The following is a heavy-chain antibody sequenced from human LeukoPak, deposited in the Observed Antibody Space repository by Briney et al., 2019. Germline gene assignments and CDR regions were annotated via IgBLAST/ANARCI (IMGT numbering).Heavy chain of an antibody. D-gene: IGHD2-8*01. CDR3: AKDLFPSNDIVLMVYAPFDY. Sequence: PGGSLRLSCAASGFTFSSYAMSWVRQAPGKGLEWVSAISGSGGSTYYADSVKGRFTISRDNSKNTLYLQMNSLRAEDTAVYYCAKDLFPSNDIVLMVYAPFDYWGQGTLVTVSS. CDR2: ISGSGGST. V-gene: IGHV3-23*01. J-gene: IGHJ4*02. CDR1: GFTFSSYA.